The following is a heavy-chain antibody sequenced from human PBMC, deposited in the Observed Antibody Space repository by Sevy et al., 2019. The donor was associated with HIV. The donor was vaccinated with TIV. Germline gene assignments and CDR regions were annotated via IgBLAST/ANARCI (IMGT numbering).Heavy chain of an antibody. V-gene: IGHV1-46*02. CDR1: GDTFNNNY. CDR3: VRADPAQHFDS. CDR2: IDPSAGNA. Sequence: ASVKVSCKASGDTFNNNYMHWVRQAPGQGLEWMGIIDPSAGNASYAQKFQGRVTMAWDKSTSTLYMDLSSLRSDDTAVYYCVRADPAQHFDSWGQGTLVTVSS. J-gene: IGHJ4*02.